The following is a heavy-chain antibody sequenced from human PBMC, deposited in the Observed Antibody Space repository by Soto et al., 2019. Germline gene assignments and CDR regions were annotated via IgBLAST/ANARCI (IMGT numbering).Heavy chain of an antibody. V-gene: IGHV1-18*01. CDR1: GYTFSSNG. CDR3: ARGGAYRSGRPLDY. D-gene: IGHD6-19*01. J-gene: IGHJ4*02. Sequence: ASVKVSCKASGYTFSSNGISWVRQAPGQGLEWMGWISAHNGDTNYAQKLQSRVTLTTHTPTSTAYKELRSLRSDDTAVVYCARGGAYRSGRPLDYWGQGTMVTVS. CDR2: ISAHNGDT.